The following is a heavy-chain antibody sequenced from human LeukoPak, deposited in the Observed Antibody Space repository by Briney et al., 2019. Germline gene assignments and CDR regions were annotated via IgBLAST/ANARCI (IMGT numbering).Heavy chain of an antibody. J-gene: IGHJ3*02. D-gene: IGHD2-2*01. Sequence: GRSLRLSCAASGFSFSRFAMSWVRQAPGKGLEWVSVIYSGGSTYYADSVKGRFTISRDNSKNTLYLQMNSLTAEDTAVYYCARVGVVPAAIPDGFDICGQGTMVTVSS. CDR1: GFSFSRFA. CDR3: ARVGVVPAAIPDGFDI. V-gene: IGHV3-53*01. CDR2: IYSGGST.